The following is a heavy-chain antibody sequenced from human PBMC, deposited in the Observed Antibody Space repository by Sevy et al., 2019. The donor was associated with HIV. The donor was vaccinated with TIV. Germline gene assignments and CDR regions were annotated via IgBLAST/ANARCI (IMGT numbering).Heavy chain of an antibody. CDR3: AKDRSLGLANYYYYYGMDV. Sequence: GGSLRLSCAASGFTFSSYGMHWVRQAPGKGLEWVAVISYDGSNKYYADSVKGRFTISRANSKNTLYLQMNSLRAEDTAVYYCAKDRSLGLANYYYYYGMDVWGQGTTVTVSS. CDR1: GFTFSSYG. J-gene: IGHJ6*02. D-gene: IGHD6-19*01. V-gene: IGHV3-30*18. CDR2: ISYDGSNK.